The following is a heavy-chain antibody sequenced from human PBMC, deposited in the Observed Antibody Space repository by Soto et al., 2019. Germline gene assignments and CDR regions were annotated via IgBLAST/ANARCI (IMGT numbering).Heavy chain of an antibody. CDR3: AGGSSPFQTNYYYYYGMDV. V-gene: IGHV4-39*01. Sequence: SETLSLTCTVTGDSISSRSYYWGWIRQPPGKGLEWIGSIYYSGSTYNNPSLRSRVSMSIDTSKDQFSLKLKSVTAADTALYFCAGGSSPFQTNYYYYYGMDVWGQGTTVTVSS. D-gene: IGHD6-13*01. CDR1: GDSISSRSYY. CDR2: IYYSGST. J-gene: IGHJ6*02.